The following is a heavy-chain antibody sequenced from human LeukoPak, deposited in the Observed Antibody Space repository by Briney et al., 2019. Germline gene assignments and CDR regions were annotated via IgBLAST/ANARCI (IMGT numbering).Heavy chain of an antibody. CDR3: AKAGGLRFLEWTDQGPIVDWFDP. Sequence: SETLSLTCTVSGGSISSSSYYWGWIRQPPGKGLEWIGSIYYSGSTNYNPSLKSRVTISLDTSKNQFSLKLNSVTAADTAVYYCAKAGGLRFLEWTDQGPIVDWFDPWGQGTLVTVSS. CDR2: IYYSGST. J-gene: IGHJ5*02. D-gene: IGHD3-3*01. V-gene: IGHV4-39*07. CDR1: GGSISSSSYY.